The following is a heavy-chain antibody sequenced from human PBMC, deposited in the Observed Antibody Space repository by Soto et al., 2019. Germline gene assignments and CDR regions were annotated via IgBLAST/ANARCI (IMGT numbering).Heavy chain of an antibody. D-gene: IGHD4-17*01. J-gene: IGHJ5*02. Sequence: ASVKVSCKASGYTFTSYGISWVRQAPGQGLEWMGWISAYNGNTNYAQKLQGRVTMTTDTSTSTAYMELRSLRSDDTAVYYCARDYGDYEAYDWFDPWGQGTLVTVSS. CDR2: ISAYNGNT. CDR3: ARDYGDYEAYDWFDP. V-gene: IGHV1-18*01. CDR1: GYTFTSYG.